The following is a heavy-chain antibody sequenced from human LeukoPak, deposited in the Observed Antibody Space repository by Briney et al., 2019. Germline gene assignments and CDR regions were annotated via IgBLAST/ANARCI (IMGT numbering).Heavy chain of an antibody. CDR2: ISATGIYR. CDR1: EFTFSRYS. CDR3: AAQQWLVTNYDF. V-gene: IGHV3-21*01. D-gene: IGHD6-19*01. Sequence: GGSLRLSCAASEFTFSRYSMNWVRQAPGKGLEWVSSISATGIYRYYVDSVKGRFTISRDNAKNSLYLQMNSLRAEDTAVYYCAAQQWLVTNYDFWGQGTLVTVSS. J-gene: IGHJ4*02.